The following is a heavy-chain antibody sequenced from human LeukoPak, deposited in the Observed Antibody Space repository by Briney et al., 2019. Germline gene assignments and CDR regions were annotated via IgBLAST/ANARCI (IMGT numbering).Heavy chain of an antibody. CDR2: INPSGGST. CDR1: GYTFTSYY. CDR3: ARDLVAEGYMDV. V-gene: IGHV1-46*01. J-gene: IGHJ6*03. Sequence: ASVKVSCKASGYTFTSYYMHWVRQAPGQGLEWMGIINPSGGSTSYAQKFQGRVTMTRDMSTSTVYMELSSLRSEDTSVYYCARDLVAEGYMDVWGKGTTVTVSS. D-gene: IGHD6-19*01.